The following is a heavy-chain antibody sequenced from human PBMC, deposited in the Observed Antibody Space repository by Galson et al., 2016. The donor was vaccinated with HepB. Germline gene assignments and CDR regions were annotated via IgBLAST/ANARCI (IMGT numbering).Heavy chain of an antibody. CDR2: IGWNSGHV. J-gene: IGHJ4*02. Sequence: SLRLSCATSGFIFNDYAMHWVRQTPGKGLEWVSGIGWNSGHVGYAASVKGRFTIPRDNARSSLSLQMNSLRPEDTAVYYCTKADTGGYGSGSIDYWGQGTLVTVSS. CDR3: TKADTGGYGSGSIDY. V-gene: IGHV3-9*01. D-gene: IGHD3-10*01. CDR1: GFIFNDYA.